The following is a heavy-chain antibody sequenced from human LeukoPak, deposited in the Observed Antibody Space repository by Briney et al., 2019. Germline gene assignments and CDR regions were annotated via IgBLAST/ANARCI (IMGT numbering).Heavy chain of an antibody. D-gene: IGHD6-19*01. J-gene: IGHJ4*02. CDR2: INPNSGGT. CDR1: GYTFSGFY. Sequence: ASVKVSCKASGYTFSGFYIHWVRQASGQGLEWMGWINPNSGGTNYPQKFQGRVTMTTDTSISTVYMELSRVRSGDTAMYYCARGSGLEGFDYWGQGTLVTVSS. CDR3: ARGSGLEGFDY. V-gene: IGHV1-2*02.